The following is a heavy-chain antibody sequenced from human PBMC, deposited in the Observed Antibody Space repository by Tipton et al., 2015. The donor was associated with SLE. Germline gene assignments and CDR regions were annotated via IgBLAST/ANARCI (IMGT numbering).Heavy chain of an antibody. D-gene: IGHD4-17*01. J-gene: IGHJ6*02. CDR1: GGSIGTYY. Sequence: TLSLTCTVSGGSIGTYYWSWIRQPPGKGLEWIGYVHNSGSSNYNPSLKSRVTFSVDTSKNQVSLKLTSVTAADTALYYCVRYMTKVTPYNYYGLDVWGQGTTVIVSS. CDR3: VRYMTKVTPYNYYGLDV. V-gene: IGHV4-59*08. CDR2: VHNSGSS.